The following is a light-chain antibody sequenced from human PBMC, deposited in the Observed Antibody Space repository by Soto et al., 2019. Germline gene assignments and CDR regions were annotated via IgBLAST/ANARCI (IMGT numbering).Light chain of an antibody. V-gene: IGKV1-27*01. CDR1: QGISNF. Sequence: DIQMTQSPSSLSASVGDIVTITCRASQGISNFLAWYQQKPGKVPKVLIYGASTLQSGVPSRFSGSRTGTDFTLTIISLQPEDVATYYCQKYNSAPRTFGQGTKVEIK. CDR2: GAS. CDR3: QKYNSAPRT. J-gene: IGKJ1*01.